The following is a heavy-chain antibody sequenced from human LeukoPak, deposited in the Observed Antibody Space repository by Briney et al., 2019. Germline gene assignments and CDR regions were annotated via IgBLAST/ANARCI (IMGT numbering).Heavy chain of an antibody. D-gene: IGHD6-19*01. CDR3: ASGSGWHQYYYYYGMDV. Sequence: SQTLSLTCAISGDSVSSNSAAWNWIRQSPSRGLEWLGRTYYRSKWFSYYAASVRSRITINPDTSKNQFSLQLKSVTPEDTAVYYCASGSGWHQYYYYYGMDVWGQGTTVTVSS. CDR2: TYYRSKWFS. J-gene: IGHJ6*02. V-gene: IGHV6-1*01. CDR1: GDSVSSNSAA.